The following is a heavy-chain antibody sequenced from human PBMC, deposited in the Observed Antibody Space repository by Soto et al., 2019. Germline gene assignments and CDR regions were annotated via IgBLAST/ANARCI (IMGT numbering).Heavy chain of an antibody. D-gene: IGHD6-13*01. J-gene: IGHJ6*02. V-gene: IGHV3-23*01. CDR2: ISGSGGST. Sequence: GGSLILSCAASGITFSSYAMRWVRQAPGKGMEWVSAISGSGGSTYYADSVKGRFTISRDNSKNTLYLQMNSLRAEDTAVYYCAKDQLSSSSYYYYYGMDVWGQGTTVTVSS. CDR1: GITFSSYA. CDR3: AKDQLSSSSYYYYYGMDV.